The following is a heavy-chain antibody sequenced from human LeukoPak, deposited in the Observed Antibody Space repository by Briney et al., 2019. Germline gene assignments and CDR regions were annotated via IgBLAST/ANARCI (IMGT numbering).Heavy chain of an antibody. Sequence: PSETLSLTCAVYGGSFSGYYWSWIRQPPGKGLEWIGEINHSGSTNYNPSLKSRVTISVDTSKNQFSLKLSSVTAADTAVYYCARGLSSSSRLDYWGQGTLVTVSS. D-gene: IGHD6-6*01. J-gene: IGHJ4*02. CDR2: INHSGST. V-gene: IGHV4-34*01. CDR3: ARGLSSSSRLDY. CDR1: GGSFSGYY.